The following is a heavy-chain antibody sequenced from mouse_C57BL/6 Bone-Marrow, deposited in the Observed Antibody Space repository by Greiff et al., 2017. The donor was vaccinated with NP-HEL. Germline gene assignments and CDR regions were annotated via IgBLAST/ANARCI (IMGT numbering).Heavy chain of an antibody. V-gene: IGHV5-17*01. J-gene: IGHJ1*03. CDR3: ARVITTVVAPYWYFDV. D-gene: IGHD1-1*01. Sequence: EVMLVESGGGLVKPGGSLKLSCAASGFTFSDYGMHWVRQAPEKGLEWVAYISSGSSTIYYADTVKGRFTISRDNAKNTLFLQMTSLRSEDTAMYYCARVITTVVAPYWYFDVWGTGTTVTVSS. CDR1: GFTFSDYG. CDR2: ISSGSSTI.